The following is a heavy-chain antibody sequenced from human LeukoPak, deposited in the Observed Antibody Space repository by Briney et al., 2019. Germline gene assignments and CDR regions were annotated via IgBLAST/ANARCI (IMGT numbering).Heavy chain of an antibody. CDR1: GFTFSSYG. J-gene: IGHJ3*02. CDR3: AKDLFKAAAGKAAFDI. Sequence: GGSLRLSCAASGFTFSSYGMHWVRQAPGKGLEWVAFIRYDGSNKYYADSVKGRFTISRDNSKNTLYLQMNSLRAEDTAVYYCAKDLFKAAAGKAAFDIWGQGTMVTVSS. V-gene: IGHV3-30*02. CDR2: IRYDGSNK. D-gene: IGHD6-13*01.